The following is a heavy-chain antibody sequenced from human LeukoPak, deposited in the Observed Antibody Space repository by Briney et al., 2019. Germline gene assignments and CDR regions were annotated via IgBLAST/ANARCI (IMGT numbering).Heavy chain of an antibody. CDR1: GFTFSSYS. CDR3: ARNAASGVVVITSFDY. V-gene: IGHV3-21*01. Sequence: PGGSLRLSCAASGFTFSSYSMNWVRQAPGKGLEWVSFISSSSSYIYYADSVKGRFTISRDNAKNSLYLQMNSLRAADTAVYYCARNAASGVVVITSFDYWGQGTLVTVSS. J-gene: IGHJ4*02. D-gene: IGHD3-22*01. CDR2: ISSSSSYI.